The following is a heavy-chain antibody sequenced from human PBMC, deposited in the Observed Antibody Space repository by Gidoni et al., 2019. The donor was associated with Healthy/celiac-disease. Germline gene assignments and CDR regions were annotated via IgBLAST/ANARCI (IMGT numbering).Heavy chain of an antibody. D-gene: IGHD2-15*01. CDR1: GGSISTSSYY. CDR2: IYYSGST. Sequence: QLQLPESGPRLVKPSETLSLTCTVSGGSISTSSYYWGWIRQPPGKGLEWIGSIYYSGSTYYNPSLKSRVTISVETSKNQFSLKLSSVTAADTAVYYCARRRDRGRGYVDYWGQGTLVTVSS. V-gene: IGHV4-39*01. J-gene: IGHJ4*02. CDR3: ARRRDRGRGYVDY.